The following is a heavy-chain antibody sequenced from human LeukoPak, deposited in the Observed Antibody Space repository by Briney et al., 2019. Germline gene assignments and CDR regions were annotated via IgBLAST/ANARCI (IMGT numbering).Heavy chain of an antibody. V-gene: IGHV5-10-1*01. CDR2: IDPSDSYI. Sequence: GESLKISCKGSGYSFTNYWISWVRQMPGKGLEWMGRIDPSDSYINYSPSFQGHVTISADKSISTAYLQWSSLKASDTAMYYCARQNTSGPYDAFDIWGQGTMVTVSS. CDR1: GYSFTNYW. CDR3: ARQNTSGPYDAFDI. D-gene: IGHD3-22*01. J-gene: IGHJ3*02.